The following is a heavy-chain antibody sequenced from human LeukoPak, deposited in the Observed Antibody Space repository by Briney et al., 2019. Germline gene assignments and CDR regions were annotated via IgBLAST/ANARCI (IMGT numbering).Heavy chain of an antibody. Sequence: SGGSLRLSCAASGFTFSSYSMNWVRQAPGKGLEWVSSISSSSSYIYYADSVKGRFTISRDNAKNSLYLQMNSLRAEDTAVYYSARGGYSSGWADAFDIWGQGTMVTVSS. CDR3: ARGGYSSGWADAFDI. CDR2: ISSSSSYI. CDR1: GFTFSSYS. V-gene: IGHV3-21*01. J-gene: IGHJ3*02. D-gene: IGHD6-19*01.